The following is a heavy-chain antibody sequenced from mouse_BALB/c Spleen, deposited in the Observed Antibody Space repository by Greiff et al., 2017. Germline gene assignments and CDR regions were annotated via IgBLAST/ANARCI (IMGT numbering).Heavy chain of an antibody. D-gene: IGHD2-10*01. CDR1: GFAFSSYD. CDR2: ISSGGGST. Sequence: EVKLMESGGGLVKPGGFLKLSCAASGFAFSSYDMSWVRQTPEKRLEWVAYISSGGGSTYYPDTVKGRFTISRDNAKNTLYLQMSSLKSEDTAMYYCARRSFLPWGQGTLVTVSA. CDR3: ARRSFLP. J-gene: IGHJ3*01. V-gene: IGHV5-12-1*01.